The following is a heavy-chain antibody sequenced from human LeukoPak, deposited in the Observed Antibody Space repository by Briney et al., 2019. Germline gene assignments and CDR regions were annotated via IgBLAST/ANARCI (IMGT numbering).Heavy chain of an antibody. Sequence: GGSLRLSCAASGLTFSSYGMHWVRQAPGKGLEWVVFIRYDGSNKYYADSVKGRFTISRDNSKNTLYLQMNSLRAEDTAVYYCAKDALPLGYCSSTSCYTGGFDYWGQGTLVTVSS. J-gene: IGHJ4*02. CDR3: AKDALPLGYCSSTSCYTGGFDY. CDR1: GLTFSSYG. V-gene: IGHV3-30*02. CDR2: IRYDGSNK. D-gene: IGHD2-2*02.